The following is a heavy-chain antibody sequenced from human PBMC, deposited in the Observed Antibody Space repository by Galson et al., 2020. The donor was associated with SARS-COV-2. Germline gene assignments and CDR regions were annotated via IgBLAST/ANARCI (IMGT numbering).Heavy chain of an antibody. D-gene: IGHD1-1*01. V-gene: IGHV3-30*18. Sequence: GGSLRLSCAASGFTFSGYGMHWVRQAPGKGLEWAAVISCDGDNEYYADSVKGRFTISRDNSKNTLYLQMNSLRPDDTAVYYCAKTTNNWCGGFYYGMDVWGQGTTVTVSS. CDR2: ISCDGDNE. CDR1: GFTFSGYG. CDR3: AKTTNNWCGGFYYGMDV. J-gene: IGHJ6*02.